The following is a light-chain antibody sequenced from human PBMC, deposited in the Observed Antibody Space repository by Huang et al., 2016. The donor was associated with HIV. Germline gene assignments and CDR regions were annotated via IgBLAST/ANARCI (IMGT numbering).Light chain of an antibody. CDR1: QSISSY. CDR2: TAS. CDR3: QQTYNKPWT. Sequence: DIQMTQSPSSLSASVGDRVTITCRASQSISSYLNWYQQKPGKAPNLLIYTASSLQGGVPSRFSGSGSGTVFTLTINSLQPEDCATYYCQQTYNKPWTFGQGTKVEIK. J-gene: IGKJ1*01. V-gene: IGKV1-39*01.